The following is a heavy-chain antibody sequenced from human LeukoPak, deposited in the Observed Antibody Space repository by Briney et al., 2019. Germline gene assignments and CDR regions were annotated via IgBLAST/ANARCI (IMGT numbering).Heavy chain of an antibody. J-gene: IGHJ5*02. CDR2: IYYSGST. D-gene: IGHD3-3*01. CDR1: GGSISSSSYY. V-gene: IGHV4-39*07. Sequence: PSETLSLTCTVPGGSISSSSYYWGWIRQPPGKGLEWIGSIYYSGSTYYNPSLKSRVTISVETSKNQFSLKLSSVTAADTAVYYCARAWLSEVMGYTYYDFWSGYSKYNWFDPWGQGTLVTVSS. CDR3: ARAWLSEVMGYTYYDFWSGYSKYNWFDP.